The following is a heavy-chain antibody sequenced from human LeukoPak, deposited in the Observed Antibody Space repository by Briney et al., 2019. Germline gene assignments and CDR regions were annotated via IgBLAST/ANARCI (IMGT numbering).Heavy chain of an antibody. Sequence: GSRLLSCAASGFTFSSYNMNLVRQAPGKGLEWVSSISSSSSYIYYADSVRGRFTIRKDHAHNSLYLQINSLRAEDTAVYYCARDPAYCGGDCYSVYQDAFDIWGRGTWDTVSS. CDR1: GFTFSSYN. V-gene: IGHV3-21*01. CDR2: ISSSSSYI. CDR3: ARDPAYCGGDCYSVYQDAFDI. D-gene: IGHD2-21*02. J-gene: IGHJ3*02.